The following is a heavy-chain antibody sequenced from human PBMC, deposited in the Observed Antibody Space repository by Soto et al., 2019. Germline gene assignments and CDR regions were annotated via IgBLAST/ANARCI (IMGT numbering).Heavy chain of an antibody. CDR1: GFTFSSYA. CDR2: ISGSGGST. D-gene: IGHD6-19*01. J-gene: IGHJ4*02. V-gene: IGHV3-23*01. CDR3: AKDLPGEGSGPPHFDY. Sequence: PGGSLRLSCAASGFTFSSYAMSWVRQAPGKGLEWVSAISGSGGSTYYADSVKGRFTISRDNSKNTLYLQMNSLRAEDTAVYYCAKDLPGEGSGPPHFDYWGQGTLVTVSS.